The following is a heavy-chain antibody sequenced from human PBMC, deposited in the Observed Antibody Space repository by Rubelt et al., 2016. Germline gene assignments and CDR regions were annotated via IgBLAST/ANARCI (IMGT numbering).Heavy chain of an antibody. J-gene: IGHJ5*02. CDR2: ITGRGTT. Sequence: EVQLVESGGDLVQPGGSLRLSCAVSGITLNIYDMSWVRQAPGKGLEWVSSITGRGTTFYADSVKGRFTISRDNSKTTLFVQMNSLRAEDTAIYYCVTGSNHVDKTRRFDRWGQGTLVTVSS. V-gene: IGHV3-23*04. CDR1: GITLNIYD. D-gene: IGHD2-2*01. CDR3: VTGSNHVDKTRRFDR.